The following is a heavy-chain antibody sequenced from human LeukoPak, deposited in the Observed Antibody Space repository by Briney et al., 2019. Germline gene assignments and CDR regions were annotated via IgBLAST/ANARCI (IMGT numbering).Heavy chain of an antibody. D-gene: IGHD4-17*01. CDR3: GIDGDSERGIDY. V-gene: IGHV1-18*01. CDR2: TSTYNDNT. Sequence: ASVKVSCKASGYTFTSYGISWVRQAPGQGLEWVGWTSTYNDNTNYAQKLQGRLTMTTDTSTSTAYMDLRSLRSDDTAVYYCGIDGDSERGIDYWGQGTLVTVSS. J-gene: IGHJ4*02. CDR1: GYTFTSYG.